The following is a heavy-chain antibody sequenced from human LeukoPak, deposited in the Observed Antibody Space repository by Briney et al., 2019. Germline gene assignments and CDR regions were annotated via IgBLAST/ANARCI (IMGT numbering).Heavy chain of an antibody. CDR1: GASVSSYY. CDR3: ARWDSGSYFLDY. D-gene: IGHD1-26*01. CDR2: IYYSGST. Sequence: PSETPSLTCTVSGASVSSYYWNWIRQPPGKGLEWIGYIYYSGSTNYNPSLKSRVTISIDTSKNQFSLKLNSVTAADTAVYYCARWDSGSYFLDYWGQGNLVTVSS. J-gene: IGHJ4*02. V-gene: IGHV4-59*02.